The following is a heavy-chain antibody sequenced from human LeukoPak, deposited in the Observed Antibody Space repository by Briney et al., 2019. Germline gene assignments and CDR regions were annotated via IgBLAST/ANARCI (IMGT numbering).Heavy chain of an antibody. D-gene: IGHD3-10*01. CDR3: ARWNYDSGSWVLDY. J-gene: IGHJ4*02. CDR2: IKQDGGEK. CDR1: GFTFSSSA. V-gene: IGHV3-7*05. Sequence: GGSLRLSCAASGFTFSSSALSWVRRAPGKGLEWVAKIKQDGGEKHYVDSVKGRFTISRDNAKNSLYLQMNSLRVEDTAMYYCARWNYDSGSWVLDYWGQGTLVTVSS.